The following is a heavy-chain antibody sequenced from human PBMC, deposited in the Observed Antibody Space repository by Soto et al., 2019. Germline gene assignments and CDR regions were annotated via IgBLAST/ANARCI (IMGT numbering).Heavy chain of an antibody. J-gene: IGHJ3*02. CDR1: GGSISSGGYS. V-gene: IGHV4-30-2*01. CDR2: IYHNGST. D-gene: IGHD5-12*01. CDR3: AGLVAYTPTGAFDI. Sequence: LTCAVSGGSISSGGYSWSWIRQPPGKGLEWIGYIYHNGSTNYNPSLKSRVTMSVDTSKNQFSLKLSSVTAADTAVYYCAGLVAYTPTGAFDIWGQGTMVTVSS.